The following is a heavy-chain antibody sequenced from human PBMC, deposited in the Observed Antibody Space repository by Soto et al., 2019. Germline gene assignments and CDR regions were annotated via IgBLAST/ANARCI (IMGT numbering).Heavy chain of an antibody. J-gene: IGHJ4*02. CDR1: GYTFTSYG. V-gene: IGHV1-8*01. CDR2: MNPNSGNT. D-gene: IGHD2-8*02. Sequence: ASVKVSCKASGYTFTSYGINWVRQATGQGLEWMGWMNPNSGNTGYAQKFQGRVTMTRNTSIRTAYLELSSLRSEDTAVYYCARKIPGTGGFDYWGQGILVTVSS. CDR3: ARKIPGTGGFDY.